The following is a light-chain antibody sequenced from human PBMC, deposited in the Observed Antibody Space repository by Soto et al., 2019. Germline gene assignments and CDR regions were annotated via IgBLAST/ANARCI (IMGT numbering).Light chain of an antibody. CDR3: QQYGTTPWT. CDR2: RAV. CDR1: QSVRNDH. V-gene: IGKV3-20*01. J-gene: IGKJ1*01. Sequence: EIVLTQSPGTLSLSPGERATLSCRASQSVRNDHVAWYQQKTGQAPRLLISRAVTRAIGIQDRFSGSGSGTGFTLTIRSLEPEDFALYYCQQYGTTPWTFGQGTKVDIK.